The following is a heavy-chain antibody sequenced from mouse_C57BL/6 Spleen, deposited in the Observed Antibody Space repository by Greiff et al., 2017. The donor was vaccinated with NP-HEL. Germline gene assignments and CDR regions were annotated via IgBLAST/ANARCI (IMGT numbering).Heavy chain of an antibody. D-gene: IGHD1-1*01. V-gene: IGHV1-80*01. CDR2: IYPGDGDT. J-gene: IGHJ4*01. CDR1: GYAFSSYW. Sequence: VKLMESGAELVKPGASVKISCKASGYAFSSYWMNWVKQRPGKGLEWIGQIYPGDGDTNYNGKFKGKATLTADKSSSTAYMQLSSLTSEDSAVYFCARDIHYYGSSGRSMDYWGQGTSVTVSS. CDR3: ARDIHYYGSSGRSMDY.